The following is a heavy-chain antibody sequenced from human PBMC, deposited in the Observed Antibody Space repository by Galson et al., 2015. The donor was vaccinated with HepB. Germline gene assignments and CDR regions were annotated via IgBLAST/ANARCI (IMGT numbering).Heavy chain of an antibody. Sequence: CAISGDSVSSNSAAWNWIRQSPSRGLEWLGRTYYRTKWYNDYAESVKSRISINPDTSKNHFSLQLNSVTPDDTAVYFCARATAAVAFDYLYALDVWGQGTTVIVSS. CDR2: TYYRTKWYN. CDR1: GDSVSSNSAA. V-gene: IGHV6-1*01. J-gene: IGHJ6*02. D-gene: IGHD3-9*01. CDR3: ARATAAVAFDYLYALDV.